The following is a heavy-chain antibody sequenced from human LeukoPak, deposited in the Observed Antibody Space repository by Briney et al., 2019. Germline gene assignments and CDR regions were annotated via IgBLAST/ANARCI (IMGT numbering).Heavy chain of an antibody. J-gene: IGHJ6*02. CDR2: ISNDGSNK. Sequence: GGSLRLSCAASGFTFSSYALHWVRQAPGKGLEWVAVISNDGSNKYNADSVKGRFTISRDNSKNTLYMQMNSLRTEDTAMYYCARAGIRSSSPVYYYYGMDVWGQGTTVTVSS. V-gene: IGHV3-30*04. CDR1: GFTFSSYA. D-gene: IGHD6-13*01. CDR3: ARAGIRSSSPVYYYYGMDV.